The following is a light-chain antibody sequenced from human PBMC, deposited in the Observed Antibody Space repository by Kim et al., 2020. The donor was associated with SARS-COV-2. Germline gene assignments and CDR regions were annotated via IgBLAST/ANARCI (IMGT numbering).Light chain of an antibody. CDR2: AAS. CDR1: QSISSH. J-gene: IGKJ3*01. V-gene: IGKV1-39*01. CDR3: QQSYITPFT. Sequence: DIQMTQSPSTLSASVGDRVTITCRTTQSISSHLNWYQQKPGRAPKLLISAASTLQGGVPSRFSGSGSETDFTLTISSLQPEDFATHFGQQSYITPFTFGPGTKVDIK.